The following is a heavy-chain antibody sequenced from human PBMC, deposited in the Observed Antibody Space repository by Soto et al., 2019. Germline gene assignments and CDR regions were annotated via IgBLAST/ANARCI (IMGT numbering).Heavy chain of an antibody. Sequence: LVNPKHTLRLTYTFSLFSLSTTAMCMSWIRQPPGKALEWLARIDCDDDKYYSTSLKTRLTISKDTSKNQVVLTMTNMDPVDTATYYCSLTCNGGGCDVMDVWGQGTTVTVSS. J-gene: IGHJ6*02. D-gene: IGHD2-15*01. CDR2: IDCDDDK. CDR3: SLTCNGGGCDVMDV. CDR1: LFSLSTTAMC. V-gene: IGHV2-70*11.